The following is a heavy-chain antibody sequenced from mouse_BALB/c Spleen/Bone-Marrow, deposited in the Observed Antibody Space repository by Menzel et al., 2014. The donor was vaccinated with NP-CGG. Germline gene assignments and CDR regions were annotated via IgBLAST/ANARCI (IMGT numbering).Heavy chain of an antibody. V-gene: IGHV14-3*02. Sequence: EVQLQQSGAELVKPGASVKLSCTASGFNIKDTYMHWVKQRPEKGLEWIGRIDPANGNTKYDPKFQGKATITADTASNTAYLQLSSRTSEDTAVYYCARWEYYAMDYWGQGTSVTVSS. CDR2: IDPANGNT. J-gene: IGHJ4*01. CDR3: ARWEYYAMDY. D-gene: IGHD4-1*01. CDR1: GFNIKDTY.